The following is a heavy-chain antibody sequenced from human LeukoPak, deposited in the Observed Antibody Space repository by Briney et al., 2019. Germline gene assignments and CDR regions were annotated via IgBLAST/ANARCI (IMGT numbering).Heavy chain of an antibody. CDR3: ARASGSSWYEVDY. J-gene: IGHJ4*02. D-gene: IGHD6-13*01. CDR2: ISSGSGTI. CDR1: GFTFSDHY. V-gene: IGHV3-11*04. Sequence: GGSLRLSCAASGFTFSDHYMSWIRQAPGKGLERVSYISSGSGTIFYADSVKGRFTISRDNAKNSLYLQMNSLRADDTAVYYCARASGSSWYEVDYWGQGTLVTVSS.